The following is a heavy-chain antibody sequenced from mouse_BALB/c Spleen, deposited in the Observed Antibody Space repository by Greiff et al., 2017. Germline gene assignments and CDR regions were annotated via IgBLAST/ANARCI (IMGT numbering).Heavy chain of an antibody. D-gene: IGHD1-2*01. CDR2: IDPFNGGT. V-gene: IGHV1S135*01. CDR1: GYSFTSYY. CDR3: ARGLRPDY. Sequence: EVQLVESGPELMKPGASVKISCKASGYSFTSYYMHWVKQSHGKSLEWIGYIDPFNGGTSYNQKFKGKATLTVDKSSSTAYMHLSSLTSEDSAVYYCARGLRPDYWGQGTTLTVSS. J-gene: IGHJ2*01.